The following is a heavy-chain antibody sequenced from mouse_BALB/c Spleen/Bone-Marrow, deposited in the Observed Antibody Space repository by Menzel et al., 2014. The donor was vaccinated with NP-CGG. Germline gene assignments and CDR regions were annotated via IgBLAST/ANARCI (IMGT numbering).Heavy chain of an antibody. D-gene: IGHD2-2*01. Sequence: EVQLQQSGAELVKPGASVKLSCTAPGFNIKDTYMHWVKQRPEQGLEWIGRIDPANGNTKYDPKFQGKATITADTSSNTAYLQLSSLTSEDTAVYYCARWLPLAYWGQGTLVTVSA. CDR2: IDPANGNT. CDR3: ARWLPLAY. J-gene: IGHJ3*01. CDR1: GFNIKDTY. V-gene: IGHV14-3*02.